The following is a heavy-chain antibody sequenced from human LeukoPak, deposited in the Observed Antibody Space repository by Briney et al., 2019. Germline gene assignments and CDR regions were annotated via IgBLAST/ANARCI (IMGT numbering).Heavy chain of an antibody. CDR1: GFTFSNYA. J-gene: IGHJ3*02. D-gene: IGHD6-19*01. CDR2: IAHDGSTK. V-gene: IGHV3-30*04. Sequence: PTGGSLRLSCAASGFTFSNYAMHWVRQAPGKGLEWVAVIAHDGSTKYYADSVKGRFTLSRDNSKNTLNLQMNSLRAEDTAVYFCARGSVSSGWPDGFDIWGQGTMVTVSS. CDR3: ARGSVSSGWPDGFDI.